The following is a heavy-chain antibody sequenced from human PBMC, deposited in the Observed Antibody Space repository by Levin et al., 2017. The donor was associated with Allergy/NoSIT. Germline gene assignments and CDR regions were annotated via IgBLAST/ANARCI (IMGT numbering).Heavy chain of an antibody. CDR1: GGSVFSGSYY. D-gene: IGHD3-10*01. V-gene: IGHV4-61*01. Sequence: SETLSLTCTVSGGSVFSGSYYWSWIRQPPGKGLEYIGYVCYSGSTNYNPSPKSRVTISMDTSKNQLSLKLSSVSAADTAVYYCARGLIITQGGSNYDYGVDGWGQGTPVTVSS. J-gene: IGHJ6*02. CDR3: ARGLIITQGGSNYDYGVDG. CDR2: VCYSGST.